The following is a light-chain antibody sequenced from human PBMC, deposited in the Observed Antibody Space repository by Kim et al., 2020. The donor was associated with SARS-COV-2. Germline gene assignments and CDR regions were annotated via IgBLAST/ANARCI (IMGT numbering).Light chain of an antibody. Sequence: SVSPGEGGTLSCTASRSVGSDLAWYQQKPGQAPRLLIYSASTRATGIPARFSGSGSGTEFTPTISSLQSEDFSVYFCKQYDYWPTFGPGTKVDIK. V-gene: IGKV3-15*01. J-gene: IGKJ1*01. CDR2: SAS. CDR1: RSVGSD. CDR3: KQYDYWPT.